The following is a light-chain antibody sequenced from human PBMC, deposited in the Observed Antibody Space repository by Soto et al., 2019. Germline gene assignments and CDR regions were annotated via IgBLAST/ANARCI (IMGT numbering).Light chain of an antibody. CDR2: AAS. J-gene: IGKJ5*01. CDR1: QGISSY. CDR3: QQVSTYPIT. Sequence: DIQLTQSPSSLAASIGDRVTITCRASQGISSYLAWYQQKPGKVPKLLIYAASTLQSGVPTRFSGSGSGTEFTLTISSLPPEDFATYYCQQVSTYPITFGQGTRVEI. V-gene: IGKV1-9*01.